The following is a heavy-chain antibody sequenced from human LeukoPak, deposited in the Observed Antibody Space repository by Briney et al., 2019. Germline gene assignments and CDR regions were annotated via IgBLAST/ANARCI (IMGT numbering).Heavy chain of an antibody. CDR2: INPSGGST. D-gene: IGHD2-15*01. CDR3: AREGRHCSGGSCYWFDP. Sequence: ASVKVSCKASGYTLTGYYMHWVRQAPGQGLEWMGIINPSGGSTSYAQKFQGRVTMTRDTSTSTVYMELSSLRSEDTAVYYCAREGRHCSGGSCYWFDPWGQGTLVTVSS. J-gene: IGHJ5*02. V-gene: IGHV1-46*01. CDR1: GYTLTGYY.